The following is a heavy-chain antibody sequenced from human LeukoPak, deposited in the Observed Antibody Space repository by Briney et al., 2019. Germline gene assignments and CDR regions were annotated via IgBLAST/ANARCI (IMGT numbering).Heavy chain of an antibody. CDR2: IGARGDVT. D-gene: IGHD2-21*02. J-gene: IGHJ4*02. V-gene: IGHV3-23*01. CDR3: AREPPAYCSPDCYALGY. CDR1: GFAFSGYA. Sequence: GGSLRLSCTVSGFAFSGYAMSWVRQAPGKGPEWVSSIGARGDVTYSADSVKGRFTISRDNSKRTLFLQMNSLRAEDTAVYYCAREPPAYCSPDCYALGYWGQGTLVTVSP.